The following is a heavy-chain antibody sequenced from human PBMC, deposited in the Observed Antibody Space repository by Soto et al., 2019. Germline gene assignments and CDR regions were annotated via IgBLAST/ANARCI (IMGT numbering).Heavy chain of an antibody. D-gene: IGHD2-2*01. CDR1: GFTFTSSA. CDR2: IVVGSGNT. CDR3: AAPSGGVPAATNPSYCYYGMDV. J-gene: IGHJ6*02. V-gene: IGHV1-58*01. Sequence: ASVKVSCKASGFTFTSSAVQWVLQARGQRLDWIGWIVVGSGNTNYAQKFQERVTITRDMSTSTAYMELSSLRSEDTAVYYCAAPSGGVPAATNPSYCYYGMDVWGQGTTVTVSS.